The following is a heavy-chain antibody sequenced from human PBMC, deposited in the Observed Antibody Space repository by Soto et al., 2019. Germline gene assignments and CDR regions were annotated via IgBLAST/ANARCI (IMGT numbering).Heavy chain of an antibody. CDR2: IYYSGST. CDR3: ARGVKDYDFWSGSRGFWYFDY. D-gene: IGHD3-3*01. CDR1: GGSISSYY. J-gene: IGHJ4*02. Sequence: PSETLSLTCTVSGGSISSYYWSWIRQPPGKGLEWIGYIYYSGSTNYNPSLKSRVTISVDTSKNQFSLKLSSVTAADTAVYYCARGVKDYDFWSGSRGFWYFDYWGQGTLVTVSS. V-gene: IGHV4-59*01.